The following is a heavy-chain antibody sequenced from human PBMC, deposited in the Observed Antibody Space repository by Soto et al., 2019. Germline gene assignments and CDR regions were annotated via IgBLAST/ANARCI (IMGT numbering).Heavy chain of an antibody. V-gene: IGHV3-48*01. Sequence: EVQLVESGGGLVQPGGSLRLSCAASGFTFSSYSMNWVRQAPGKGLEWVSNISSSSSIIYYADSVKGRFTISRDNAKTSLYLQMNTLRAEDTAVYYCARETPTRGGGAFEIWGQGTMVTVSS. CDR1: GFTFSSYS. J-gene: IGHJ3*02. CDR2: ISSSSSII. D-gene: IGHD3-16*01. CDR3: ARETPTRGGGAFEI.